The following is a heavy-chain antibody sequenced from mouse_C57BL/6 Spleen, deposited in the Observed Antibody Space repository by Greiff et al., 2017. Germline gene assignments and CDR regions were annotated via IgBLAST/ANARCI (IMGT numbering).Heavy chain of an antibody. Sequence: EVQLVESGGGLVKPGGSLKLSCAASGFTFSDYGMHWVRQAPEKGLEWVAYISSGSSTIYYADTVKGRFTISRDNAKNTLFLQMTSLRSEDTAMYYCARGYGNYVFYAMDYWGQGTSVTVSS. D-gene: IGHD2-1*01. J-gene: IGHJ4*01. V-gene: IGHV5-17*01. CDR2: ISSGSSTI. CDR1: GFTFSDYG. CDR3: ARGYGNYVFYAMDY.